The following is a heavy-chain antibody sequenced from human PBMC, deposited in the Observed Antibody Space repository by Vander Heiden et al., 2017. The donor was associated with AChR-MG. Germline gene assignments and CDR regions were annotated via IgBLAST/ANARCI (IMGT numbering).Heavy chain of an antibody. CDR1: GFTFGDDA. Sequence: EVKLVESGGGLVEAGRSLRLSCTAPGFTFGDDAMARFRPSPGKGLEWVGFIRSKTDGGATQYAASVRGRFTISRDDSKSIAYLQMDSLKTEDTAVYYCTRDRPLDYWGQGTLVSVSS. CDR3: TRDRPLDY. J-gene: IGHJ4*02. CDR2: IRSKTDGGAT. V-gene: IGHV3-49*03.